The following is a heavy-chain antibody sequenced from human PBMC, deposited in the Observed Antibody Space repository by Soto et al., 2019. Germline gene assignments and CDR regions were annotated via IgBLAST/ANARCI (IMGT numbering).Heavy chain of an antibody. V-gene: IGHV4-4*02. CDR2: IFHDGTA. D-gene: IGHD2-8*01. J-gene: IGHJ4*02. CDR3: ARVVYDTRLNYMYFDF. Sequence: QVKLQESGPGLATPSGTLSLTCAVSGVSISSGNWWTCVRQTPQRGLEYIGEIFHDGTANYYPSFERRVAISVDTSKNQFSLKLTSVTAADTAIYFCARVVYDTRLNYMYFDFWGQGALVTVSS. CDR1: GVSISSGNW.